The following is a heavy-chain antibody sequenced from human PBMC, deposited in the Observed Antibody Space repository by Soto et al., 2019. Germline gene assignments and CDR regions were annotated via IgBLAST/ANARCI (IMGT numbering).Heavy chain of an antibody. J-gene: IGHJ4*02. D-gene: IGHD2-8*01. CDR1: GFTFSRHS. Sequence: PGGSLRLSCVTSGFTFSRHSMHWFRQAPGRGLEWVTVISSDGGIQIYADSVKGRFTISRDNSKNTLYLQMNSVRAEDTALYYCAREVVTTKWYFDNWGQGILVTVSS. CDR3: AREVVTTKWYFDN. CDR2: ISSDGGIQ. V-gene: IGHV3-30-3*01.